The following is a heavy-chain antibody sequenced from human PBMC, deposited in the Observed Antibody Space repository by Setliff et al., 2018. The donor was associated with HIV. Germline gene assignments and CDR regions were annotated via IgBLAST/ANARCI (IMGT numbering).Heavy chain of an antibody. J-gene: IGHJ6*03. Sequence: PGGSLRLSCVAPGFNFNKYAMHWVRQAPGKGLECVGLISYDGRKTYYADSVEGRFTISLDRSKHQFSLKLHSVTAADTAVYYCARTLAAAGPGYYYSYYMDVWGKGTTVTVSS. D-gene: IGHD6-13*01. V-gene: IGHV3-30*04. CDR2: ISYDGRKT. CDR1: GFNFNKYA. CDR3: ARTLAAAGPGYYYSYYMDV.